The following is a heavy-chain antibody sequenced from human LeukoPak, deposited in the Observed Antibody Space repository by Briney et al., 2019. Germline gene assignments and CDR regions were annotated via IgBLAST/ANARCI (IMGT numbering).Heavy chain of an antibody. CDR2: IYYSGST. Sequence: SQTLSLTCTVSGGSISSGDYYWSWIRQPPGKGLEWIGYIYYSGSTNYNPSLKSRVTISVDTSKNQFSLKLSSVTAADTAVYYCAALGYCSSTSCHDYWGQGTLVTVSS. CDR3: AALGYCSSTSCHDY. J-gene: IGHJ4*02. D-gene: IGHD2-2*01. V-gene: IGHV4-30-4*01. CDR1: GGSISSGDYY.